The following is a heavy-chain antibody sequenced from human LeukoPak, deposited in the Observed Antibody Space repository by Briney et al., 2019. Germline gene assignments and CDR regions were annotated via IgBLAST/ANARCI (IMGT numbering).Heavy chain of an antibody. Sequence: PGGSLRLSCAASGFTFSSYAMTWVRQAPGKGLEWVSTISSSGGSTYYADSVKGRFTISRDNSKNTLYLQMNSLRAEDTAVYYCAKGFPVAGSFHWGQGTLVTVSS. CDR3: AKGFPVAGSFH. CDR1: GFTFSSYA. J-gene: IGHJ4*02. V-gene: IGHV3-23*01. D-gene: IGHD6-19*01. CDR2: ISSSGGST.